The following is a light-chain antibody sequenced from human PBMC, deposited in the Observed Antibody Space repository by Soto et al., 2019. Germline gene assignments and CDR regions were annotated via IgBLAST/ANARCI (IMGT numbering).Light chain of an antibody. CDR2: AVT. Sequence: QSVLTQPASVSGSPGQSVTISCAGTSGDVGGYNYVSWYQQHPGKAPKLMIHAVTNRPSGVSNRSSGSKSGNTASLTISSLQAEDEADYYCCSYTGASTYVFGTGTKLTVL. CDR3: CSYTGASTYV. J-gene: IGLJ1*01. V-gene: IGLV2-14*01. CDR1: SGDVGGYNY.